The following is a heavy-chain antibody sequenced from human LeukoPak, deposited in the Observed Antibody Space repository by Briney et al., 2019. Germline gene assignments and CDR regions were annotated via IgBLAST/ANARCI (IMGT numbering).Heavy chain of an antibody. CDR3: ARAPSGSYWFDFDY. V-gene: IGHV3-48*04. J-gene: IGHJ4*02. CDR2: ISSSSSTI. CDR1: GFTFSSYS. Sequence: GGSLRLSCAASGFTFSSYSMNWVRQAPGKGLEWVSYISSSSSTIYYADSVKGRFTISRDNAKNSLYLQMNSLRAEDTAVYYCARAPSGSYWFDFDYWGQGTLVTVSS. D-gene: IGHD1-26*01.